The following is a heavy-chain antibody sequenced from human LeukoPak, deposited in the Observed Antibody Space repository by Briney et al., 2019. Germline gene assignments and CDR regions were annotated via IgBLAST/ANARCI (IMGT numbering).Heavy chain of an antibody. CDR2: IHYSGST. CDR1: GGSIKTYY. CDR3: VRDQSEFDS. V-gene: IGHV4-59*01. J-gene: IGHJ4*02. Sequence: SETLSLTCSVSGGSIKTYYWTWIRQPPGKGLEWIGYIHYSGSTDSNPSLMGRVTISLDTSKSQFSLELSSVTAADTAVYYCVRDQSEFDSWGQGTVVTVSS.